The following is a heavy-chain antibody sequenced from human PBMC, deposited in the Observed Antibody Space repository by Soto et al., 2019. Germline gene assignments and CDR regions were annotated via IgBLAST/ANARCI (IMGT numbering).Heavy chain of an antibody. CDR3: TTDGWPSDIVVVPAAIACCY. D-gene: IGHD2-2*01. J-gene: IGHJ4*02. CDR2: IKSKTDGGTT. V-gene: IGHV3-15*01. Sequence: GGSLRLSCAASGFTFSNAWMSWVRQAPGKGLEWVGRIKSKTDGGTTDYAAPVKGRFTISRDDSKNTLYLQMNSLKTEDTAVYYCTTDGWPSDIVVVPAAIACCYWGQGTLVTVSS. CDR1: GFTFSNAW.